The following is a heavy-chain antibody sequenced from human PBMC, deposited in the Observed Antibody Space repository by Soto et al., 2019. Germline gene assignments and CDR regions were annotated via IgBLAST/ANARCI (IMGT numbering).Heavy chain of an antibody. J-gene: IGHJ4*02. D-gene: IGHD3-10*01. CDR2: TYYRSKWHY. Sequence: SQTLSLTCVISGDSVSNNSVAWNWVRQSPSRGLEWLGRTYYRSKWHYDYAPSVRSRITINPDTSKNHFSLQLNSVSPEDAAVYYCARTLRGRGVKYFDDWGQGTLVTVPQ. CDR1: GDSVSNNSVA. V-gene: IGHV6-1*01. CDR3: ARTLRGRGVKYFDD.